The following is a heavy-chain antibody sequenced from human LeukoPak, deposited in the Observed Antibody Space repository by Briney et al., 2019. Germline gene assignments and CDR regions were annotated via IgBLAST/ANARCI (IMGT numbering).Heavy chain of an antibody. CDR2: INWNGGST. V-gene: IGHV3-20*04. D-gene: IGHD3-9*01. Sequence: GGSLRLSCAASGFTFDDYGMSWVRQAPGKGLEWVSGINWNGGSTGYADSVKGRFTISRDNAKNSLYLQMNSLRAEDTALHYCARYDYDILTGYYGYMDVWGKGTTVTVSS. CDR1: GFTFDDYG. CDR3: ARYDYDILTGYYGYMDV. J-gene: IGHJ6*03.